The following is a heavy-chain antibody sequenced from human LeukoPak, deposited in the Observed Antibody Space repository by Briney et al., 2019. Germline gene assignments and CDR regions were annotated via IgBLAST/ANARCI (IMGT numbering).Heavy chain of an antibody. J-gene: IGHJ4*02. D-gene: IGHD3-10*01. CDR3: ARGLIWFGEQGFDY. Sequence: SETLSLTCAVYGGSFSGYYWSWIRQPPGKGLEWIGEINHSGSTNYNPSLKSRVTISVDTSKNQFSLKLSSVTAADTAVYYCARGLIWFGEQGFDYWGQGTLVTVSS. CDR1: GGSFSGYY. V-gene: IGHV4-34*01. CDR2: INHSGST.